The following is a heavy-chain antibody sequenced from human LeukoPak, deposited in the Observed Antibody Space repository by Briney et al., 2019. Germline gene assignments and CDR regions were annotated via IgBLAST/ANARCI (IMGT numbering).Heavy chain of an antibody. CDR2: ISGSGSSR. CDR1: GFSFSSYA. Sequence: GGSLRLSCAASGFSFSSYAMSWVRQAPGQGLEWVSAISGSGSSRYYADSVKGRFTISRDNSKNTLYLQMNSLRAEDTAVYYCASYYYGSGSYFDYFDYWGQGTLVTVSS. V-gene: IGHV3-23*01. J-gene: IGHJ4*02. CDR3: ASYYYGSGSYFDYFDY. D-gene: IGHD3-10*01.